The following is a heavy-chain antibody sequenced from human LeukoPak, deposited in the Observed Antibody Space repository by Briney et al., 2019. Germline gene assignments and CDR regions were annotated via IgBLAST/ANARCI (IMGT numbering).Heavy chain of an antibody. Sequence: GGSLRLSCEVSGFTFSRSWMSWVRQAPGKGLEWVAHINPDGRDTYYVDSVKGRFTISRDNAQNSMYLQMNSLRVEDTAVYYCTSWGDTTAEYFQRWGQGTLVTVSS. D-gene: IGHD2-21*02. V-gene: IGHV3-7*01. CDR3: TSWGDTTAEYFQR. CDR2: INPDGRDT. CDR1: GFTFSRSW. J-gene: IGHJ1*01.